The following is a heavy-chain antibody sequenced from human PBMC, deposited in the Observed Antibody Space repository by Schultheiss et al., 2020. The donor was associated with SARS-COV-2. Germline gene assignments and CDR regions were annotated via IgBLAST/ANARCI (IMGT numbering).Heavy chain of an antibody. J-gene: IGHJ4*02. CDR1: GFTFSSYA. CDR2: ISGSGGST. Sequence: GGSLRLSCAASGFTFSSYAMSWVRQAPGKGLQWVSAISGSGGSTYYADSVKGRFTISRDNSKNTLYLQMNSLRAEDTAVYYCANLPVPAAISYFDYWGQGTLVTVSS. CDR3: ANLPVPAAISYFDY. D-gene: IGHD2-2*02. V-gene: IGHV3-23*01.